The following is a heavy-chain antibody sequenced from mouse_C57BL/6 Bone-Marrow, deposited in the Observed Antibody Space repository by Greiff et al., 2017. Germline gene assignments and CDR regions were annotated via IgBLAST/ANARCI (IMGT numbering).Heavy chain of an antibody. J-gene: IGHJ4*01. CDR3: SRRSYAMDY. V-gene: IGHV5-6*01. CDR1: GFTFSSYG. CDR2: ISSGGSYT. Sequence: EVQLVESGADLVKPGGSLKLSCAASGFTFSSYGMSWVRQTPDKRLEWVGTISSGGSYTYYPDSVKGRITIARDNAKNTLYLQMSSLNAEDAALYCCSRRSYAMDYWGQGTSVTVSS.